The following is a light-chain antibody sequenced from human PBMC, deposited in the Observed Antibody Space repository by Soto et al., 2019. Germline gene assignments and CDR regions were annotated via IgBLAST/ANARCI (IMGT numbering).Light chain of an antibody. CDR3: QSYDSRLSGSRVV. Sequence: QSVLTQPPSVSGAPGHRVTISCTGSSSNIGAGYDVHWYQHLPGTAPKVLIYANNNRPSGVPDRFSGSKSGTSASLAITGLQADDEADYYCQSYDSRLSGSRVVFGGGTKLTVL. J-gene: IGLJ2*01. V-gene: IGLV1-40*01. CDR1: SSNIGAGYD. CDR2: ANN.